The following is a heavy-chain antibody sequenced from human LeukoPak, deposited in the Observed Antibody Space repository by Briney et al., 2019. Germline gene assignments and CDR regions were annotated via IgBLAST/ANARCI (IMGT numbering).Heavy chain of an antibody. CDR3: ASRNGYNYRKPSTLTVAAAYYFDY. CDR2: INHSGST. D-gene: IGHD5-24*01. CDR1: GGSFSGYY. V-gene: IGHV4-34*01. J-gene: IGHJ4*02. Sequence: SETLSLTCAVYGGSFSGYYWSWLRQPPGKGLEWIGEINHSGSTNYNPSLKSRVTISVDTSKNQFSLKLSSVTAADTAVYYCASRNGYNYRKPSTLTVAAAYYFDYWGQGTLVTVSS.